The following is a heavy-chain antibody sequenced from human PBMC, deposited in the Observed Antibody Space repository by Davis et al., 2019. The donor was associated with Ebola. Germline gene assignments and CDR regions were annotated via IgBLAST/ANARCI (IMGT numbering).Heavy chain of an antibody. CDR3: ARHVNGDFWYFDL. Sequence: GESLKISCAASGFTFNEYYMTWIRQAPGKGLEWVSVIYRDERTYYADSVKGRFTVSRDNSENMLYLQMSTLRAEDTAVYYCARHVNGDFWYFDLWGRGTRVTVSS. V-gene: IGHV3-66*04. CDR2: IYRDERT. D-gene: IGHD4-17*01. CDR1: GFTFNEYY. J-gene: IGHJ2*01.